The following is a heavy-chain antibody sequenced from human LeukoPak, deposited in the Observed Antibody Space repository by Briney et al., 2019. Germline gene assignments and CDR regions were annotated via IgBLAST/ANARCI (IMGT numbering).Heavy chain of an antibody. CDR2: IGGTGGGT. Sequence: PGGSLRLSCAVSGFTFGSYAMSWVRQTPGKGLQWVSAIGGTGGGTIYAESVKGRFTISRDNSKNTVYLQMNSLRVEDAAVYYCVKGRIATPGYAEKFLYWGQGTRVIVSS. CDR3: VKGRIATPGYAEKFLY. D-gene: IGHD6-13*01. V-gene: IGHV3-23*01. J-gene: IGHJ1*01. CDR1: GFTFGSYA.